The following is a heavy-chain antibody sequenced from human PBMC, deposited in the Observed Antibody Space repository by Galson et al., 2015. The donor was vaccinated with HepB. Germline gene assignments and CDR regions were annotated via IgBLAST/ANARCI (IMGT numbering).Heavy chain of an antibody. CDR1: GFTFSNYA. J-gene: IGHJ3*01. V-gene: IGHV3-23*01. CDR3: AKDRIMVVTAIDAFDV. Sequence: SLRLSCAASGFTFSNYAMSWVRQAPGKGLEWVSSISDTSSYTYYADSVKGRFTISRDNSKNTLYLQMTSLRAEDTATYYCAKDRIMVVTAIDAFDVWGQGTMVTVSS. CDR2: ISDTSSYT. D-gene: IGHD2-21*02.